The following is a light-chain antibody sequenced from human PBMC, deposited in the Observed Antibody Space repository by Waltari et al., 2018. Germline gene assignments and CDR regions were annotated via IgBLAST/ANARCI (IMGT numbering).Light chain of an antibody. V-gene: IGLV2-14*03. CDR3: SSYTSSSTRV. J-gene: IGLJ1*01. Sequence: QSALTQPASVAGSPGPSISISCTGTSSDVGGYNFVPWYQQHPGKAPQLMIYDVANRPSGVSNRFSGSKSGNTASLTISGLQAEDEADYYCSSYTSSSTRVFGTGTKVTVL. CDR1: SSDVGGYNF. CDR2: DVA.